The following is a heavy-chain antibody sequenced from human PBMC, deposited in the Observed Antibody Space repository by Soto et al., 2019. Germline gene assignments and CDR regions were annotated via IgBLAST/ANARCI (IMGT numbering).Heavy chain of an antibody. V-gene: IGHV2-70*11. D-gene: IGHD4-4*01. J-gene: IGHJ6*02. CDR2: IDWDDDK. Sequence: SGPTLVNPTQTLTLTCTFSGFSLSTSGMCVSWIRQPPGKALEWLARIDWDDDKYYSTSLKTWLTISKDTSKNQVVLTMTNMDPVDTATYYCARIHGYSNGGGMDVWGQGTTVTVSS. CDR3: ARIHGYSNGGGMDV. CDR1: GFSLSTSGMC.